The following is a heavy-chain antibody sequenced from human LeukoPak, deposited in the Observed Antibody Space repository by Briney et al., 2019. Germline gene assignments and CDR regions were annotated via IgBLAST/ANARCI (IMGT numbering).Heavy chain of an antibody. D-gene: IGHD6-13*01. CDR1: GFTFSSYA. V-gene: IGHV3-23*01. Sequence: GGSLRLSCAASGFTFSSYAMSWVRQAPGKGLEWVSAISGSGGSTYYADSVKGRFTISRDNSKDTLYLQMNSLRAKDTAVYYCAKETYSSSWSGFDYWGQGTLGTVSS. CDR2: ISGSGGST. J-gene: IGHJ4*02. CDR3: AKETYSSSWSGFDY.